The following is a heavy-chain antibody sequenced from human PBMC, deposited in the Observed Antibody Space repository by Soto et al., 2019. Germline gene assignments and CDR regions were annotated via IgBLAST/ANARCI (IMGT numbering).Heavy chain of an antibody. V-gene: IGHV1-69*02. J-gene: IGHJ6*02. CDR1: GDTFSSYT. D-gene: IGHD1-1*01. CDR3: ARHLYFCGTLPSQYQHGMDV. CDR2: IIPLVSMV. Sequence: QVQLVQSGPEVKRPGSSIKVSCESSGDTFSSYTFSWVRQASGQGLEWMGRIIPLVSMVNSAQKFQGRVTITADKPTNTAYMEMSSLRSEDTAVYYCARHLYFCGTLPSQYQHGMDVWGQGTTVTVSS.